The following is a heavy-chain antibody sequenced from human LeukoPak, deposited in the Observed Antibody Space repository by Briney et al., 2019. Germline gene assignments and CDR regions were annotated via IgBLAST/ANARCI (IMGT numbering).Heavy chain of an antibody. V-gene: IGHV3-48*03. D-gene: IGHD6-13*01. CDR1: GFTFSSYE. CDR3: ASWPYSSSWYGHVY. CDR2: ISSSGSTI. Sequence: GGSLRLSCAASGFTFSSYEMNWVRQAPGKGLEWVSYISSSGSTIYYADAVKGRFTISRDNAKNSLYLQMNSLRAEDTAGYYCASWPYSSSWYGHVYWGQGTLVTVSS. J-gene: IGHJ4*02.